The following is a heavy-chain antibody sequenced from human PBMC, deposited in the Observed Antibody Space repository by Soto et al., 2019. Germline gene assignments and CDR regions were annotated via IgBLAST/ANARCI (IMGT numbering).Heavy chain of an antibody. D-gene: IGHD3-16*01. CDR3: ATGALTFGGLLNA. CDR2: IIPMFGIT. CDR1: GATFSSST. Sequence: QVQLVQSGADVKKPGSSVKVSCKASGATFSSSTFTWVRQAPGQGLEWMGRIIPMFGITNSAQKFQGRLGITADESTNTFFMDMSSLRSDDTAIYYCATGALTFGGLLNAWGQGTLVTASS. J-gene: IGHJ4*02. V-gene: IGHV1-69*02.